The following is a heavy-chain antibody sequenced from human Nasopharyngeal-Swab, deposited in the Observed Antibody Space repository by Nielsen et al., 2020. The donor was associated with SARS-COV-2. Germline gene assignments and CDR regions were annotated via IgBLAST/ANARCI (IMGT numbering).Heavy chain of an antibody. D-gene: IGHD3-3*01. CDR2: ISSNGGST. J-gene: IGHJ6*02. CDR3: ARARAAIYDFWSRYYPRDLNGMDV. CDR1: GFTFSSYA. V-gene: IGHV3-64D*06. Sequence: GESLKISCSASGFTFSSYAMHWVRQAPGKGLEYVSAISSNGGSTYYADSVKGRFTISRDNSKNTLYLQMSSLRAEDTAVYYCARARAAIYDFWSRYYPRDLNGMDVWGQGTTVTVSS.